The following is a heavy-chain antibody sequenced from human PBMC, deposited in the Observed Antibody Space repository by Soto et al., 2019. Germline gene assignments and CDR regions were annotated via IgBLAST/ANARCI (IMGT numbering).Heavy chain of an antibody. CDR2: MFSGGST. CDR3: AKIYGSWSYH. J-gene: IGHJ5*02. Sequence: EVQLLESGGGLAQPGGSRRLSCAASEFTLSGHFMSWVRQPPGKGLEWVSIMFSGGSTDYADSVKVRFIISRDNSKNILYLQMNNLRAEDTATYYCAKIYGSWSYHWGQGALVIVSS. D-gene: IGHD3-10*01. V-gene: IGHV3-66*01. CDR1: EFTLSGHF.